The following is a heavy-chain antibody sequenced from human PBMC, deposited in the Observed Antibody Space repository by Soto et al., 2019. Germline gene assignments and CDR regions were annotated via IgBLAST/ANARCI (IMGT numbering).Heavy chain of an antibody. CDR2: INHSGST. CDR3: ARDSTRRGACDI. D-gene: IGHD2-2*01. Sequence: QVQLQQWGAGLLKPSETLSLTCAVYNGSFSVYYWTWFRQPPGKGLEWIGEINHSGSTNYNPSLKSRVTISVDTSKNQFSLKLSSVTAADTAVYYCARDSTRRGACDIWGQGTMVTVSS. CDR1: NGSFSVYY. V-gene: IGHV4-34*02. J-gene: IGHJ3*02.